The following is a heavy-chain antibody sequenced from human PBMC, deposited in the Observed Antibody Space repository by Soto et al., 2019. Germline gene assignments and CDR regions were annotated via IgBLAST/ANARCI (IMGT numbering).Heavy chain of an antibody. CDR3: ARGTSQGQGQYYYYGMDV. CDR2: ISYDGSNK. V-gene: IGHV3-30-3*01. J-gene: IGHJ6*02. CDR1: GFTFSSYA. Sequence: HPGGSLRLSCAASGFTFSSYAMHWVRQAPGKGLEWVAVISYDGSNKYYADSVKGRFTISRDNSKNTLYLQMNSLRAEDTAAYYCARGTSQGQGQYYYYGMDVWGQGTTVTVSS.